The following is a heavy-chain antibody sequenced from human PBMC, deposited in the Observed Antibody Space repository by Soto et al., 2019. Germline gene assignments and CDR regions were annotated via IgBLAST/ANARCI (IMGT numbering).Heavy chain of an antibody. V-gene: IGHV4-61*01. CDR3: ARVPLLWFGELLRWFDP. CDR1: GGSVSSGSYY. CDR2: IYYSGST. J-gene: IGHJ5*02. Sequence: PSETLSLTCTVSGGSVSSGSYYWSWIRQPPGKGLEWIGYIYYSGSTNYNPSLKSRVTISVDTSKTQFSLKLSSVTAADTAVYYCARVPLLWFGELLRWFDPWGQGTLVTVS. D-gene: IGHD3-10*01.